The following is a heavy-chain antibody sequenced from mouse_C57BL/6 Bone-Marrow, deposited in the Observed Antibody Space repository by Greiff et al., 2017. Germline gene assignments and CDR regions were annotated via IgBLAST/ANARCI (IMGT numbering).Heavy chain of an antibody. V-gene: IGHV1-61*01. J-gene: IGHJ1*03. CDR3: AIYDYCDPSCYFDV. Sequence: QVQLQQPGAELVRPGSSVKLSCKASGYTFTSYWMDWVKQRPGQGLEWIGNIYPSDSETHYNQKFKDKATLTVDKSSSTAYMQLSSLTSEDSAVYYCAIYDYCDPSCYFDVWGTGTTVTVSS. CDR1: GYTFTSYW. CDR2: IYPSDSET. D-gene: IGHD1-1*01.